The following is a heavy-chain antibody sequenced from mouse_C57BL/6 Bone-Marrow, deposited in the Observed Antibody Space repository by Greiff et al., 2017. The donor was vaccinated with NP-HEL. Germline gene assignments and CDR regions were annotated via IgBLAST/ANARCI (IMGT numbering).Heavy chain of an antibody. CDR3: AIYYGTKGGAMDY. D-gene: IGHD1-1*01. Sequence: QVQLQQPGAELVKPGASVKLSCKASGYTFTSYWMHWVQQRPGQGLEWIGMIHPNSGSTNYNEKFKSKATLTVDKSSSTAYMQLSSLTSEDSAVDYCAIYYGTKGGAMDYWGQGTSVTVSS. CDR1: GYTFTSYW. CDR2: IHPNSGST. J-gene: IGHJ4*01. V-gene: IGHV1-64*01.